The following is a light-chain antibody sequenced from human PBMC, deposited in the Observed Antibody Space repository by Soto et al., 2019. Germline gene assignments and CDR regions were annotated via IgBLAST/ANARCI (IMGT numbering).Light chain of an antibody. CDR1: NTVSSSY. V-gene: IGKV3-15*01. CDR2: GTY. J-gene: IGKJ5*01. Sequence: EIVLTQSPGTLSWSPVERATLSCRASNTVSSSYLAWYQQKPGQAHRFLIYGTYSRPTGIQARFSGSGSGTEFTLTIRSLQSEDFAVYYCKQYIKWPITFGQGTRLEIK. CDR3: KQYIKWPIT.